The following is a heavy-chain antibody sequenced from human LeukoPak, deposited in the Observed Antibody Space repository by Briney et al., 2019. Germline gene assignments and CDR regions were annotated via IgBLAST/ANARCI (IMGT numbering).Heavy chain of an antibody. Sequence: GGSLRLSCAASGFTVSSNYMSWVRQAPGKGLEWVSGISWNSGSIGYADSVKGRFTISRDNAKNSLYLQMNSLRAEDTALYYCAKAHMTTRNIYYYYGMDVWGQGTTVTVSS. CDR3: AKAHMTTRNIYYYYGMDV. V-gene: IGHV3-9*01. J-gene: IGHJ6*02. CDR1: GFTVSSNY. CDR2: ISWNSGSI. D-gene: IGHD4-17*01.